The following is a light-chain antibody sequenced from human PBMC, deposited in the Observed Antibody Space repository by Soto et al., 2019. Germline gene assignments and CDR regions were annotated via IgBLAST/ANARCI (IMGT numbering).Light chain of an antibody. CDR3: ASWDDSLSGGV. V-gene: IGLV1-44*01. CDR2: TDY. CDR1: NSNIGTYT. J-gene: IGLJ3*02. Sequence: QSVLTQPPSASGTPGQRVIISCSGSNSNIGTYTVNWYQQLPGTAPKLLIYTDYQRPSGVPDRFSGSKSGTSASLAISGLQSEDEADYYYASWDDSLSGGVFGGGTQLTVL.